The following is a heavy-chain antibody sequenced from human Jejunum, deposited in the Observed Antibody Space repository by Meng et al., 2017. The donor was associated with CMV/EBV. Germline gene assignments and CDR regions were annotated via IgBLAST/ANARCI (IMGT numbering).Heavy chain of an antibody. J-gene: IGHJ4*02. CDR2: ISPRGNFM. V-gene: IGHV3-21*01. CDR1: GFTVSTYT. Sequence: ASGFTVSTYTMNWVRQAPGKGLEWVSSISPRGNFMYYSDSVKGRFTISRDNAKNSLYLQMHSLRGDDTAVYYCARESMSRNYFDYWGQGMPVTVSS. CDR3: ARESMSRNYFDY. D-gene: IGHD2/OR15-2a*01.